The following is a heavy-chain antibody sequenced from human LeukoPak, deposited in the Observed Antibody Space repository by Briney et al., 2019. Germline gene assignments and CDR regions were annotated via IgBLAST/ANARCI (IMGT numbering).Heavy chain of an antibody. CDR1: GYSFTNSW. J-gene: IGHJ3*02. CDR3: ARPRDDAFDI. V-gene: IGHV5-51*01. CDR2: IYPGDSDT. Sequence: GESLKISCKVSGYSFTNSWIAWVRQMPGIGLEWMGIIYPGDSDTRYTPSFQGQVTISADKSISTAYLQWSSLKASDTAMYYCARPRDDAFDIWGQGTMVTVSS.